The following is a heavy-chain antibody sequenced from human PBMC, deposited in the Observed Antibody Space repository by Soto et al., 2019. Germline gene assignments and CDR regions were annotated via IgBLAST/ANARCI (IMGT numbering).Heavy chain of an antibody. V-gene: IGHV1-2*04. D-gene: IGHD1-1*01. CDR2: INPNSGGT. Sequence: QVQLVQSGAEVKKPGASLKVSCKASGYTFTGYYMHWVRQAPGQGLEWMGWINPNSGGTNYAQKFQGWVTMTRDTSISTAYMELSRLRSDDTAVYYCARGGTLIPYYYYYMDVWGKGTTVTVSS. CDR1: GYTFTGYY. CDR3: ARGGTLIPYYYYYMDV. J-gene: IGHJ6*03.